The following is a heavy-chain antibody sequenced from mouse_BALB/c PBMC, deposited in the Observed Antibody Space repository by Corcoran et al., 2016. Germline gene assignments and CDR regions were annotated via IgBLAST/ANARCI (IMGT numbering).Heavy chain of an antibody. CDR2: INPYNGAT. D-gene: IGHD2-2*01. CDR1: GYSFTGYY. V-gene: IGHV1-19*01. CDR3: ARRGYEGSAMDY. J-gene: IGHJ4*01. Sequence: EVQLQQSGPELVKPGASVKISCKASGYSFTGYYMHWVKQSHVKSLEWIGRINPYNGATSYNQNFKDKASLTVDKSSSTAYMELNSLTSEDSAVYYCARRGYEGSAMDYWGQGTSVTVSS.